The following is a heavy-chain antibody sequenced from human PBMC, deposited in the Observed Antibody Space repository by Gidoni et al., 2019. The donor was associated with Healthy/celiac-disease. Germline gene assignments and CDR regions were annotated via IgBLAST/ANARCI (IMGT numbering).Heavy chain of an antibody. CDR3: AKDARSSSGSPFDP. CDR1: GFTSSSYA. D-gene: IGHD3-22*01. V-gene: IGHV3-23*01. Sequence: EVQLLASGGGLVQPGESLRPSCAASGFTSSSYAMRCVRQAPGKGLEWVSAISGSGGSTYYADSVKGRFTISRDNSKNTLYLQMNSLRAEDTAVYYCAKDARSSSGSPFDPWGQGTLVTVSS. CDR2: ISGSGGST. J-gene: IGHJ5*02.